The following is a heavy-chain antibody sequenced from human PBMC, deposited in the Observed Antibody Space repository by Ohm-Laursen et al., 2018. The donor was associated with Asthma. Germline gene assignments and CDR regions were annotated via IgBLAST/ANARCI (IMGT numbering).Heavy chain of an antibody. D-gene: IGHD2-8*01. J-gene: IGHJ3*02. CDR2: ISYDGSLK. CDR3: ARENYYNGVTLGALDI. Sequence: SLRLSCAASGYTFSRYSIHWVRQAPGKGLEWVVVISYDGSLKYYSDAVRGRFAISRDNSRNTLYLQMNSLRPEDTALYYCARENYYNGVTLGALDIWGQGTVVTVSS. CDR1: GYTFSRYS. V-gene: IGHV3-30*03.